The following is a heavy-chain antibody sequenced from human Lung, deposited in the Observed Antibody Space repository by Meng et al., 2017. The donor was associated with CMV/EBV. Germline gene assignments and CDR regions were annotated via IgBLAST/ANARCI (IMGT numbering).Heavy chain of an antibody. J-gene: IGHJ6*02. CDR3: ARNPYSSPGPPSPHVHYYYYGMDV. V-gene: IGHV1-8*02. CDR1: GYTLTNYY. D-gene: IGHD6-13*01. Sequence: ASXXVSXKASGYTLTNYYIHWVRQAPGQGLEWMGWMNPYSGNTGYAQKFQGRVTMTRNTSISTAYMELSSLRSEDTAVYYCARNPYSSPGPPSPHVHYYYYGMDVXGQGXTVTVSS. CDR2: MNPYSGNT.